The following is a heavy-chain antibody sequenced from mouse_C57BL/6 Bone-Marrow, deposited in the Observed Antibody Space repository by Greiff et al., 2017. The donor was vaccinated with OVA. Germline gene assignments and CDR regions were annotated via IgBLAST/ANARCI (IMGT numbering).Heavy chain of an antibody. V-gene: IGHV5-4*03. CDR2: ISDGGSYT. CDR3: ARGLEYFDY. J-gene: IGHJ2*01. Sequence: EVKLMESGGGLVKPGGSLKLSCAASGFTFSSYAMSWVRQTPEKRLEWVATISDGGSYTYYPDNVKGRFTISRDNAKNTLYLQMSHLKSEDTAMYYCARGLEYFDYWGQGTTLTVSS. CDR1: GFTFSSYA.